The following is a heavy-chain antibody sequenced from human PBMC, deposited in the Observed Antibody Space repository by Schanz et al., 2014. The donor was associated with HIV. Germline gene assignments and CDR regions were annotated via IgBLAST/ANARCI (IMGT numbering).Heavy chain of an antibody. J-gene: IGHJ6*02. D-gene: IGHD1-20*01. CDR1: GLPFSTSA. V-gene: IGHV3-23*01. Sequence: DVQILESGGGLVQPGGSRRLSCAVSGLPFSTSAMSWVRQAPGKGLEWVSDISGSGGSTYYADSVKGRFTISRDNARNTLYLQMNSLRAEDTAVYYCARDKGDNWAGFYYYYGMDVWGQGTTVTVSS. CDR2: ISGSGGST. CDR3: ARDKGDNWAGFYYYYGMDV.